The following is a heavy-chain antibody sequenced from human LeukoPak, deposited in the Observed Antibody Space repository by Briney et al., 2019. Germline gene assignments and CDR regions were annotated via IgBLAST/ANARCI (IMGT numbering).Heavy chain of an antibody. J-gene: IGHJ6*02. D-gene: IGHD6-19*01. V-gene: IGHV5-51*01. CDR3: ARSKQWLVGDYYYYGVDV. CDR1: GYSFTSYW. Sequence: GESLKISCKGSGYSFTSYWIGWVRQMPGKGLEWMGIIYPGDSDTRYSPSFQGQVTISADKSISTAYLQWSSLKASDTAMYYCARSKQWLVGDYYYYGVDVWGQGTTVTVSS. CDR2: IYPGDSDT.